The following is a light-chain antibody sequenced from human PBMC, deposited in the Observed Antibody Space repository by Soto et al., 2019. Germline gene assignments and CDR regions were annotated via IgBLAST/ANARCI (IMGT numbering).Light chain of an antibody. CDR3: QQYANSRT. V-gene: IGKV3-20*01. J-gene: IGKJ1*01. Sequence: EIVMTQSPATLSLSPGERATLSCRASQSVSSYLAWYQQKPGQAPRLLIYDASNRASGIPDRFSGSGSGTDFTLSISGLEPEDFAVYFCQQYANSRTFGQGTKVDIK. CDR1: QSVSSY. CDR2: DAS.